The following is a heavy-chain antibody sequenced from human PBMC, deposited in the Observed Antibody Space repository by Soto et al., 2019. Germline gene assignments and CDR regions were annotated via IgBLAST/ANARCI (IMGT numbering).Heavy chain of an antibody. CDR1: GFAFNSYA. D-gene: IGHD4-17*01. V-gene: IGHV3-23*01. J-gene: IGHJ5*02. CDR2: ITNSGGST. Sequence: GGSLRLSCVASGFAFNSYAMTWVHQAPGKGLEWVSTITNSGGSTYYADSVKGRFTISRDNSKNTLYMQMTTLTAEDTAIYYCTKEHDYGYYGWFDPWCQGILVSVSS. CDR3: TKEHDYGYYGWFDP.